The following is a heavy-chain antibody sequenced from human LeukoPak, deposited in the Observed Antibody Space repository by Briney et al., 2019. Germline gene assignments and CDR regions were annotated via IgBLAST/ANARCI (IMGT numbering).Heavy chain of an antibody. CDR2: IIPIFGTA. CDR1: GGTFSSYA. V-gene: IGHV1-69*01. CDR3: ARGGAPDDFWSGYYTGIGFDY. J-gene: IGHJ4*02. D-gene: IGHD3-3*01. Sequence: SVKVSCKASGGTFSSYAISWVRQAPGQGLEWMGGIIPIFGTANYVQKFQGRVTITADESTSTAYMELSSLRSEDTAVYYCARGGAPDDFWSGYYTGIGFDYWGQGTLVTVSS.